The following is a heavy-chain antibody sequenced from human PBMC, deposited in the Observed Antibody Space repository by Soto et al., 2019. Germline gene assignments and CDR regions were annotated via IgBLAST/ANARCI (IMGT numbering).Heavy chain of an antibody. D-gene: IGHD3-22*01. V-gene: IGHV1-69*13. Sequence: SVKVSCKAPGGTFSSYAISWVRQAPGQGLEWMGGIIPIFGTANYAQKFQGRVTITADESTSTAYMELSSLRSEDTAVYYCARDVKDYYDSSGYYTDLGYWGQGTLVTLSS. J-gene: IGHJ4*02. CDR2: IIPIFGTA. CDR3: ARDVKDYYDSSGYYTDLGY. CDR1: GGTFSSYA.